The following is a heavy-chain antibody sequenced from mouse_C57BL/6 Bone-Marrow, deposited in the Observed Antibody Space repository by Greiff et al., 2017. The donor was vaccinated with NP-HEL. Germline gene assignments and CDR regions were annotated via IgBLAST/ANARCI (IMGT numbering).Heavy chain of an antibody. V-gene: IGHV1-42*01. CDR1: GYSFTGYY. D-gene: IGHD1-1*01. Sequence: DVQLQESGPELVKPGASVKISCKASGYSFTGYYMNWVKQSPEKSLEWIGEINPSTGGTTYNQKFKAKATLTVDKSSSTAYMQLKSLTSEDSAVYYCARGLLRSEDYYAMDYWGQGTSVTVSS. CDR2: INPSTGGT. J-gene: IGHJ4*01. CDR3: ARGLLRSEDYYAMDY.